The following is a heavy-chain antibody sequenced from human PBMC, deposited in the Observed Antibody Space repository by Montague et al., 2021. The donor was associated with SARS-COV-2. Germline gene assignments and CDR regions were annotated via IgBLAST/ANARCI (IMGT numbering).Heavy chain of an antibody. CDR3: ARDGFSVVRTGLDV. Sequence: SETLSLTCTVSGGSISSSSYYWGWIRQPPGKGLEWIGSIYYSGSTYYNPSLQTRVTISVDTSKKHLSLKLSSVTAADTAVYYCARDGFSVVRTGLDVWGQGSPVTVSS. D-gene: IGHD3/OR15-3a*01. CDR2: IYYSGST. J-gene: IGHJ5*02. V-gene: IGHV4-39*02. CDR1: GGSISSSSYY.